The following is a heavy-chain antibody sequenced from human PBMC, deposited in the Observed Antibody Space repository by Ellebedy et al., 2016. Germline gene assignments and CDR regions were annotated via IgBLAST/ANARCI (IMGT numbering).Heavy chain of an antibody. CDR1: GFTFSGYA. CDR2: ISYDGRNK. D-gene: IGHD2-2*01. CDR3: VRIMKYQLLGYLGYYYGMDV. J-gene: IGHJ6*02. V-gene: IGHV3-30*14. Sequence: GESLKISCAVSGFTFSGYAIHWVRQAPGKGLEWAAVISYDGRNKYYADSVKGRFTISRDNSKNTLYLQMNSLRAEDTAVYYCVRIMKYQLLGYLGYYYGMDVWGQGTTVTVSS.